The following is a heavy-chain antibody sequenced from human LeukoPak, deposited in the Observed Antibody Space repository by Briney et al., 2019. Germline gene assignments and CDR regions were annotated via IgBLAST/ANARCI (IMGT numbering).Heavy chain of an antibody. J-gene: IGHJ4*02. CDR3: AMYYYDSSGYYYGESYFDY. CDR2: IYYTGST. Sequence: SETLSLTCPVSGGSVSSSRYYWGWIRQPPGKELEWIGSIYYTGSTYYKPSLKSRVTISVDASKNQISLKLSSVTAADTAVYYCAMYYYDSSGYYYGESYFDYWGQGTLVTVSS. D-gene: IGHD3-22*01. V-gene: IGHV4-39*01. CDR1: GGSVSSSRYY.